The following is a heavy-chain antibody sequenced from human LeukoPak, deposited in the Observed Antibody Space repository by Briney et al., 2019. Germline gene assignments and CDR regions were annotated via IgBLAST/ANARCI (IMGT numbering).Heavy chain of an antibody. D-gene: IGHD1-26*01. CDR2: ISGSGGST. J-gene: IGHJ4*02. CDR1: GFTFSSYA. CDR3: AKDGDRGSYHSLYFDY. V-gene: IGHV3-23*01. Sequence: GGSLRLSCAASGFTFSSYAMSWVRQAPGKGLEWVSAISGSGGSTYYADSVKGRFTISRDNSKNTLYLQMNSLRAEDAAVYYCAKDGDRGSYHSLYFDYWGQGTLVTVSS.